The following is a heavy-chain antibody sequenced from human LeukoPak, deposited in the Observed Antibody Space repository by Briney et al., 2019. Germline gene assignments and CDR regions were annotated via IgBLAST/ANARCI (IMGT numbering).Heavy chain of an antibody. J-gene: IGHJ4*02. CDR1: GYTFTGYL. CDR2: IDPNSGGT. CDR3: ASAAVYGDPTNPYFDY. Sequence: GASVKVSCKASGYTFTGYLMHWVRQAPGQGLEWMGWIDPNSGGTSYAQKFQGRVTMTRDTSINTAFMELSRLRSDDSAVYYCASAAVYGDPTNPYFDYWGQGTLVTVSS. V-gene: IGHV1-2*02. D-gene: IGHD4-17*01.